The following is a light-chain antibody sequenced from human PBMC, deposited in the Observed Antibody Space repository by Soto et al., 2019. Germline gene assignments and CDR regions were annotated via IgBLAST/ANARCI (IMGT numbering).Light chain of an antibody. J-gene: IGKJ1*01. Sequence: ELVLTQSPGTLSLSPGERATLSCRASQSVSSSYLAWYQQKPGQAPRLLIYGASSRATGIPDRFSGSGSGTDFNLTISRLEPEDLAVYYCQQYDSSPRTFGQGTKVEIK. CDR1: QSVSSSY. CDR3: QQYDSSPRT. CDR2: GAS. V-gene: IGKV3-20*01.